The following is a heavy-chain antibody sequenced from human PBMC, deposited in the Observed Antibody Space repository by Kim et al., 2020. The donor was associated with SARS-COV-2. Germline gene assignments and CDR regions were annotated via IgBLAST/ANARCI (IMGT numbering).Heavy chain of an antibody. J-gene: IGHJ4*02. CDR1: GFTFSSYG. D-gene: IGHD3-22*01. Sequence: GGSLRLSCAASGFTFSSYGMPWVRQAPGKGLEWVAVIWYDGSNKYYADSVKGRFTISRDNSKNTLYLQMNSLRAEDTAVYYCARDKLVVGPRYYYDSSGYDGVFDYWGQGTLVTVSS. CDR2: IWYDGSNK. V-gene: IGHV3-33*01. CDR3: ARDKLVVGPRYYYDSSGYDGVFDY.